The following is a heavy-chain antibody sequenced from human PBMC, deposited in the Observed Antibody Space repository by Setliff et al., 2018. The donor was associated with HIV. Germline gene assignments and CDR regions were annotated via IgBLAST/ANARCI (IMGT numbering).Heavy chain of an antibody. CDR1: GYTFTSYG. CDR3: AREADVLSRHYYYYMDV. J-gene: IGHJ6*03. V-gene: IGHV1-3*01. Sequence: GASVKVSCKARGYTFTSYGIHWVRQAPGQRLEWLGWIGAAKGNTQYSHNFQGRVSITRDTAATTAYMELRSLRSEDTAVYFFAREADVLSRHYYYYMDVWGKGTTVTVSS. CDR2: IGAAKGNT.